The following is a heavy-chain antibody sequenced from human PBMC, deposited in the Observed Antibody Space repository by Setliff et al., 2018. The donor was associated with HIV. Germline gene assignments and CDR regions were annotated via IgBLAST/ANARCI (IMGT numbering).Heavy chain of an antibody. D-gene: IGHD6-19*01. V-gene: IGHV3-48*03. CDR2: INSYGSST. CDR3: ASLRQWLAFFDS. J-gene: IGHJ4*02. CDR1: GFIFSSYE. Sequence: GGSLRLSCAASGFIFSSYEMNWVRQAPGKGLEWVSYINSYGSSTYYADSVKGRFTISRDNAKNSLYLQMNSLGAEDTAVYYCASLRQWLAFFDSWGQGTLVTVSS.